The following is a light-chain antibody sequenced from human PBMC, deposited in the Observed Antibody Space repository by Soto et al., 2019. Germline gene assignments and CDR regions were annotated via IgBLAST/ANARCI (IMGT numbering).Light chain of an antibody. V-gene: IGKV1-9*01. CDR1: LSIRNS. CDR2: AAS. CDR3: QQPNSYPLT. Sequence: DIQLTQSPSFLSASVGDRVTITCRASLSIRNSLAWYQQKAGKAPKLLIYAASSLQSGVPSRFSGSGSGTEFTLTISSLQPEDFETYYCQQPNSYPLTFGGGTKVEIK. J-gene: IGKJ4*01.